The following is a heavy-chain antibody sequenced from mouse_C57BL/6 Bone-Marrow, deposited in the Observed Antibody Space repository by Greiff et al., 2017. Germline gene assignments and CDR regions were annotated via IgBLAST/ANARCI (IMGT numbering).Heavy chain of an antibody. J-gene: IGHJ3*01. CDR3: TTLLYHGNPWFAY. Sequence: VQLQQSGAELVRPGASVKLSCTASGFNIKDDYMHWVKQTPEQGLEWIGWIDPENGDTESASKFPGKATITADTSSNTAYLQLSSLTSENTAFYYCTTLLYHGNPWFAYWGQGTLVTVSA. D-gene: IGHD2-1*01. CDR1: GFNIKDDY. CDR2: IDPENGDT. V-gene: IGHV14-4*01.